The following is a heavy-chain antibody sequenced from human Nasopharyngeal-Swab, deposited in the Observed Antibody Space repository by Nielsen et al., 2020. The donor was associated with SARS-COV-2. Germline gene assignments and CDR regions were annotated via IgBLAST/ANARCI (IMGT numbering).Heavy chain of an antibody. J-gene: IGHJ4*02. D-gene: IGHD3-22*01. CDR3: ARGDDSSGFSITLDY. CDR1: GFTFSSFE. V-gene: IGHV3-48*03. CDR2: ISGSGSTT. Sequence: GESLKISCAASGFTFSSFEMNWVRQAPGKGLEWVSYISGSGSTTYYADSVRGRFTISRDNAMNSLYLQMNSLRAGDTAVYYCARGDDSSGFSITLDYWGQGTLVTVSS.